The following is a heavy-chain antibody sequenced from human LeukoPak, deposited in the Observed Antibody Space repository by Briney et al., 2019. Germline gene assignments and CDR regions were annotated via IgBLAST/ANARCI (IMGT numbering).Heavy chain of an antibody. CDR3: AKGVVVVAATPYFDY. J-gene: IGHJ4*02. V-gene: IGHV3-23*01. D-gene: IGHD2-15*01. CDR1: GFTFSSYA. CDR2: ISGSGGST. Sequence: GGSLRLSCAASGFTFSSYAVSWVRQPPGKGLEWVSAISGSGGSTYYADFVKGPFTISRDNSKNTLYLQMNSLRAEDTAVYYCAKGVVVVAATPYFDYWGQGTLVTVSS.